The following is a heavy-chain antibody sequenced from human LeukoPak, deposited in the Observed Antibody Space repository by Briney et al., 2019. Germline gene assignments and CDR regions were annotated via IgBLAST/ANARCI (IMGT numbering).Heavy chain of an antibody. D-gene: IGHD1-14*01. Sequence: SETLSLTCTVSGGSISSYYWSWIRQPPGKGLEWIGYIYYSGSTNYNPSLKSRVTISVDTSKNQFSLKLSFVTAADTAVYYCARANPSHWFDPWGQGTLVTVSS. CDR1: GGSISSYY. CDR3: ARANPSHWFDP. CDR2: IYYSGST. V-gene: IGHV4-59*01. J-gene: IGHJ5*02.